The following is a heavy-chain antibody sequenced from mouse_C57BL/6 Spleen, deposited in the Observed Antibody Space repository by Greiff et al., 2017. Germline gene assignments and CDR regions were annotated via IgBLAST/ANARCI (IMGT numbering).Heavy chain of an antibody. V-gene: IGHV5-17*01. J-gene: IGHJ4*01. CDR1: GFTFSDYG. D-gene: IGHD2-3*01. CDR3: ARDGYHPMDY. CDR2: ISSGSSTI. Sequence: EVNVVESGGGLVKPGGSLKLSCAASGFTFSDYGMHWVRQAPEKGLEWVAYISSGSSTIYYADTVKGRFTISRDNAKNTLFLQMTSLRSEDTAMYYCARDGYHPMDYWGQGTSVTVSS.